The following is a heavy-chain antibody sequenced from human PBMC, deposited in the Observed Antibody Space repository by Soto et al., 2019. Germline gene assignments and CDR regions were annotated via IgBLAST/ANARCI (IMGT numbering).Heavy chain of an antibody. Sequence: EGSLRLSCAASGFSFSSYGMHWVRQAPGKGLEWMKVIWYHGSKKYYAGSVKGRLTISRENSKNTLYRQMNSLRAEDTDVYYCARVPTRLATYGFWYYYGMDVWGQGTTVTASS. CDR1: GFSFSSYG. V-gene: IGHV3-33*01. CDR3: ARVPTRLATYGFWYYYGMDV. J-gene: IGHJ6*02. CDR2: IWYHGSKK. D-gene: IGHD1-26*01.